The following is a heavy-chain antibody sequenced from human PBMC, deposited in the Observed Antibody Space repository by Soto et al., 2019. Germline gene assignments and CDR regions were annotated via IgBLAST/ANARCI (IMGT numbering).Heavy chain of an antibody. Sequence: QVQLVESGGGVVQPGRSLRLSCAASGFTFSSYAMHWVRQAPGKGLEWVAVISYDGSNKYYADSVKGRFTISRDNSKNMLYLQMNSLRAEDTAVYYCARDRGYGDLDYWGQGTLVTVSS. J-gene: IGHJ4*02. CDR1: GFTFSSYA. V-gene: IGHV3-30-3*01. CDR2: ISYDGSNK. CDR3: ARDRGYGDLDY. D-gene: IGHD4-17*01.